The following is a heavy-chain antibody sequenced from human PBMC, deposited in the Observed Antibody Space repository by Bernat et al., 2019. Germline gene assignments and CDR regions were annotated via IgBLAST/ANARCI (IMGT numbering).Heavy chain of an antibody. CDR3: ARGSFAPFIYVGNCDY. CDR2: ISAYNGNT. Sequence: QVQLVQSGAEVKKPGASVKVSCKASGYTFTSYGISWVRQAPGQGLEWMGWISAYNGNTNYAQKLQGRVTMTTDTSTSTAYMELRSLRSDDASVYYCARGSFAPFIYVGNCDYWGQGTLVTVSS. J-gene: IGHJ4*02. CDR1: GYTFTSYG. D-gene: IGHD3-16*01. V-gene: IGHV1-18*01.